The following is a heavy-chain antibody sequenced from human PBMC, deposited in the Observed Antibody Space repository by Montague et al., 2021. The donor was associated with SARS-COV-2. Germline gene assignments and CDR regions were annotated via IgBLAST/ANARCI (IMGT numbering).Heavy chain of an antibody. Sequence: SETLSLTCTVSGGSINSNSYYWGWIRQPPGQGLEWIGSIYYSGRHYYNPSLKSRVTISVDTSKNQFSLKLSSVTAADTAVYYCARARQDVVVPALGIGAYYYYYYMDVWGKGTTVTVSS. D-gene: IGHD2-2*01. CDR3: ARARQDVVVPALGIGAYYYYYYMDV. CDR2: IYYSGRH. CDR1: GGSINSNSYY. V-gene: IGHV4-39*07. J-gene: IGHJ6*03.